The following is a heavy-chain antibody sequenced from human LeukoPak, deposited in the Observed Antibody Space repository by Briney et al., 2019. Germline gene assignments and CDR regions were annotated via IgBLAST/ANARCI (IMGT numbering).Heavy chain of an antibody. J-gene: IGHJ4*02. CDR3: ARDRLSRNGVPAAPDY. V-gene: IGHV1-18*01. CDR1: GYTFSNYG. D-gene: IGHD2-2*01. CDR2: ISAYNGLT. Sequence: GASVKVSCKASGYTFSNYGISWVRQAPGQGLEWVAWISAYNGLTSSSQMVQGRVTMTTDTSTDTAYMELRSLRFDDTAMYYCARDRLSRNGVPAAPDYWGQGTLVTVSS.